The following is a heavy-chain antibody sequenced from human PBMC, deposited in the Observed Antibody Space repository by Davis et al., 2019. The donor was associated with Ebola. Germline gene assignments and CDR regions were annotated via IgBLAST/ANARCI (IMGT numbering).Heavy chain of an antibody. J-gene: IGHJ6*03. CDR2: ISSSCSTI. CDR1: GFTFSSYS. D-gene: IGHD4-11*01. CDR3: ARDGNYRYYYYMDV. V-gene: IGHV3-48*04. Sequence: PGGSLRLSCAASGFTFSSYSMNWVRQAPGKGLEWVSYISSSCSTIYYADSVKGRFTISRDNAKNSLYLQMNSLRAEDTAVYYCARDGNYRYYYYMDVWGQGTTVTVSS.